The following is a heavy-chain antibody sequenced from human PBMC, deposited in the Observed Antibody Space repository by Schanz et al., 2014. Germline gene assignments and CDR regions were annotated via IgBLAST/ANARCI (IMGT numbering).Heavy chain of an antibody. CDR2: VSRSTPDI. D-gene: IGHD2-15*01. Sequence: EVHLLESGGGLVQPGGSLRLSCAASGFSFGTYAMNWVRQAPGKGLEWVSYVSRSTPDIYYADSVKGRFTMSRDNAKNSVIMQMNSQRAEDTAVYYCVRGSFFACDYWGQGTLVTVSS. CDR1: GFSFGTYA. V-gene: IGHV3-48*01. CDR3: VRGSFFACDY. J-gene: IGHJ4*02.